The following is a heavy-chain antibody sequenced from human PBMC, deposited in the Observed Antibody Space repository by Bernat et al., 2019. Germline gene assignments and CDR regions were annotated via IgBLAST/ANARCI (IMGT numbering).Heavy chain of an antibody. V-gene: IGHV4-34*01. CDR1: GGSFSGYY. J-gene: IGHJ4*02. CDR3: ASRDGYKNAPY. CDR2: INHSGST. Sequence: QVQLQQWGAGLLKPSETLSLTCAVYGGSFSGYYWSWIRQPPGKGLEWIGEINHSGSTNYNPSLKSRVTISVDTSKNQFSLKLSSVTAADTAVYYCASRDGYKNAPYWGQGTLVTVSS. D-gene: IGHD5-24*01.